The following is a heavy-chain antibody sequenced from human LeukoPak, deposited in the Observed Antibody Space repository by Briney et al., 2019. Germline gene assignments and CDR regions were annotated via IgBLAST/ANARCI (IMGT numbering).Heavy chain of an antibody. J-gene: IGHJ5*02. Sequence: KASETLSLTCTVSGYSISSGYYWGWIRQPPGKGLEWIGSIYHSGSTYYNPSLKSRVTISVDTSKNQFSLRLSSVTAADTAVYYCARDWIAANTDTGFDPWGQGTLVTVSS. D-gene: IGHD6-25*01. CDR2: IYHSGST. CDR1: GYSISSGYY. CDR3: ARDWIAANTDTGFDP. V-gene: IGHV4-38-2*02.